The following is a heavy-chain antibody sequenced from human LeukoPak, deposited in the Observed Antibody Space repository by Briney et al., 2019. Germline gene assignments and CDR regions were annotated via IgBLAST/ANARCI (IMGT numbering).Heavy chain of an antibody. CDR2: ISTSGST. CDR3: ASPRTSYRYTFDY. J-gene: IGHJ4*02. CDR1: VASISNYY. V-gene: IGHV4-4*09. D-gene: IGHD5-18*01. Sequence: PSETLSLTCVVSVASISNYYWSWIRQAPGKGLEWTGYISTSGSTNYNPSLKSRVSISLDTSNNRFSLNLNFVTAADTAVYFCASPRTSYRYTFDYWGPGALVTVSS.